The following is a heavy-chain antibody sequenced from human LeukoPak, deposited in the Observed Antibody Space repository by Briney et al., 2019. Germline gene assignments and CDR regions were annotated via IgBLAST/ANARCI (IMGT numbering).Heavy chain of an antibody. CDR1: GYSFTTYW. Sequence: GESLKISCKGSGYSFTTYWIGWVRQMPGKGLEWMGIIYPGDSDTRYSPSFQGQVTISADKSISTAYLQWSSLKASDTAMYYCARARYCSGGSCYAEYWGQGTLVTISS. J-gene: IGHJ4*02. V-gene: IGHV5-51*01. CDR2: IYPGDSDT. CDR3: ARARYCSGGSCYAEY. D-gene: IGHD2-15*01.